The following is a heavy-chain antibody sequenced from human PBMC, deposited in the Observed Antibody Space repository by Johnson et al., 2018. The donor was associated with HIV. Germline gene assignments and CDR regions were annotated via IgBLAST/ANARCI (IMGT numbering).Heavy chain of an antibody. CDR3: ARARNWNDDDAFDI. CDR1: GFTFSSYA. V-gene: IGHV3-30-3*01. J-gene: IGHJ3*02. D-gene: IGHD1-1*01. Sequence: QEQLVESGGGVVQPGRSLRLSCAASGFTFSSYAMHWVRQAPGKGLEWVAVISYDGSNKYYADSVKGRFTISRDNSKNTLYLQMNSLRAEETAVYYCARARNWNDDDAFDIWGQGTMVTVSS. CDR2: ISYDGSNK.